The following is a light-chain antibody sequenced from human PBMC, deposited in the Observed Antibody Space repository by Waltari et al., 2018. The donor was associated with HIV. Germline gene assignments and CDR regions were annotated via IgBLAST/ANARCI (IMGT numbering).Light chain of an antibody. J-gene: IGLJ3*02. CDR3: QVWHISTDHWV. V-gene: IGLV3-21*04. CDR1: NIGSKG. CDR2: YDS. Sequence: SYVLTQPPSVSVAPGKTASITYEAANIGSKGVHWYQQKPGQAPILVIYYDSDRPSGIPERFSGSNSGNTATLTISRVEAGDEADYYCQVWHISTDHWVFGAGTKLTVV.